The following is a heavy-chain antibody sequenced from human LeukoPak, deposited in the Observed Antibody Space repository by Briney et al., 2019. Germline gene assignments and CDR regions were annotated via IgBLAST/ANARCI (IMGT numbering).Heavy chain of an antibody. J-gene: IGHJ4*02. D-gene: IGHD3-3*01. V-gene: IGHV3-23*01. Sequence: PGGSLRLSCAASGFTFSSYAMSWVRQAPGKGLEWVSGISGSGGSTYYADSMKGRFTISGIKSKNTLYLQMNSLRAEDTAVYFCASPSYYDFWSGYHYWGQGTLVTVSS. CDR1: GFTFSSYA. CDR3: ASPSYYDFWSGYHY. CDR2: ISGSGGST.